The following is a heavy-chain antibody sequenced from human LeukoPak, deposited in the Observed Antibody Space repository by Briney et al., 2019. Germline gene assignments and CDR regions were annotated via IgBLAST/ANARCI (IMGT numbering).Heavy chain of an antibody. J-gene: IGHJ6*03. Sequence: GGSLRLSCAASGFTFDDYAMHWVRQAPGKGLEWVSGISWNSGTIGYADSVKGRFTISRDNAKNSLYLRMNSLRAEDTALYYCAKAQAGHYYYYYKDVWGKGTTVTVSS. D-gene: IGHD6-13*01. CDR2: ISWNSGTI. CDR1: GFTFDDYA. V-gene: IGHV3-9*01. CDR3: AKAQAGHYYYYYKDV.